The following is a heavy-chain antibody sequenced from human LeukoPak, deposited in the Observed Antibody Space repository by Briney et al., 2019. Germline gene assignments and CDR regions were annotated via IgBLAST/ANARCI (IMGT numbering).Heavy chain of an antibody. J-gene: IGHJ4*02. V-gene: IGHV1-2*02. D-gene: IGHD3-22*01. Sequence: ASVKVSCKASEYTFTGYYMHWVRQAPGQGLEWMGWINPNSGGTNYAQKFQGRVTMTRDTSISTAYMELSRLRSDDTAVYYCARPYDSSGYYALTSFDYWGQGTLVTVSS. CDR1: EYTFTGYY. CDR3: ARPYDSSGYYALTSFDY. CDR2: INPNSGGT.